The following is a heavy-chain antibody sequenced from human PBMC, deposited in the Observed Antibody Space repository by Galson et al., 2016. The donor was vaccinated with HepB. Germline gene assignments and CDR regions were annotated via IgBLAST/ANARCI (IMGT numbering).Heavy chain of an antibody. CDR3: ARGEVGTTLD. Sequence: SLRLSCAASGFTFYTFTMHWVRQSLGKGPECVAAISVDGGNRHYADSVRGRFTISRANPRNTLYLQMARLTTEDTAVYYCARGEVGTTLDWGQGALVTVSS. CDR1: GFTFYTFT. J-gene: IGHJ4*02. CDR2: ISVDGGNR. V-gene: IGHV3-30-3*01. D-gene: IGHD4-23*01.